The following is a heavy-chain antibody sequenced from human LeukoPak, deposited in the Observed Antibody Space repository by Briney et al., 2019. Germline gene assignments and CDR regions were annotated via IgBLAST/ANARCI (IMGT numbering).Heavy chain of an antibody. CDR3: ARETSGGFRARYNWFDP. CDR2: INPNSGGT. J-gene: IGHJ5*02. CDR1: GYTFTGYY. D-gene: IGHD3-10*01. V-gene: IGHV1-2*02. Sequence: ASVKVSCKASGYTFTGYYMHWVRQAPGQGLEWMGWINPNSGGTNYAQKFQGRVTMTRDTSISTAYMELSRLRSDDTAVYYCARETSGGFRARYNWFDPWGQGTLVTVSS.